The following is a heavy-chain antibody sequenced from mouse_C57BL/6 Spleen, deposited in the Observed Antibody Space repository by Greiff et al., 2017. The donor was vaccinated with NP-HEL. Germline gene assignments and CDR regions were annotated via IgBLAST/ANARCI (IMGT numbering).Heavy chain of an antibody. CDR3: ARDSRGYFDV. CDR1: GYSFTSYY. Sequence: QVQLQQSGPELVKPGASVKISCKASGYSFTSYYIHWVKQRPGQGLEWIGWIYPGSGNTKYNEKFKGKATLTADTSSSTAYMQLSSLTSEDSAVYYGARDSRGYFDVWGTGTTVTVSS. CDR2: IYPGSGNT. J-gene: IGHJ1*03. V-gene: IGHV1-66*01.